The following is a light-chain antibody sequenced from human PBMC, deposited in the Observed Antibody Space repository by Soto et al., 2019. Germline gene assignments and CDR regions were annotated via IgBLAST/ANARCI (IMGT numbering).Light chain of an antibody. J-gene: IGLJ3*02. V-gene: IGLV1-47*01. CDR1: SSNIGSNY. Sequence: QSVLTQPTSASGTPGQRVTISCSGSSSNIGSNYVYWYQQLPGTAPKLLIYRNNQRPSGVPDRFSGSKSGTSASLAISGLRSEDEADYYCAAWDDSLSGWVFGGGTKVT. CDR2: RNN. CDR3: AAWDDSLSGWV.